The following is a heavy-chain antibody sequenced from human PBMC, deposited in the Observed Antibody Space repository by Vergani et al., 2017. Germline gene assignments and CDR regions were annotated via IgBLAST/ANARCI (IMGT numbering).Heavy chain of an antibody. CDR2: IYPSDSDT. CDR3: ARSIVVVPAAIGFGLGFDP. D-gene: IGHD2-2*01. V-gene: IGHV5-51*01. J-gene: IGHJ5*02. CDR1: GYSFTSYW. Sequence: EVQLVQSGAEVKKPGESLKISCKGSGYSFTSYWIGWVRQLPGKGLEWMGIIYPSDSDTRYSPSFQGQVTISADKSISTAYLQWSSLKASDTAMYYCARSIVVVPAAIGFGLGFDPWGQGTLVTVSS.